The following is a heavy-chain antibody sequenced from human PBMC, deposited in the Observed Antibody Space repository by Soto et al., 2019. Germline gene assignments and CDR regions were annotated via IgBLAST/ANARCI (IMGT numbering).Heavy chain of an antibody. D-gene: IGHD1-1*01. Sequence: SETRSLTCTVSGASVSSGDYDWSCIRQPPGKGXXWXGYXXXXXGXXXNPSLKGRLTISIDTSKNQFSLKLNSVTVADTAIYYCVGTGTTDDYWGRGTLVTASS. CDR3: VGTGTTDDY. J-gene: IGHJ4*02. CDR1: GASVSSGDYD. V-gene: IGHV4-30-4*01. CDR2: XXXXXGX.